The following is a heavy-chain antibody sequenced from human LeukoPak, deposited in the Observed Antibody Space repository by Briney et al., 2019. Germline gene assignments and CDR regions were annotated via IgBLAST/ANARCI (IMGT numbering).Heavy chain of an antibody. V-gene: IGHV4-39*01. CDR1: GGSISSSSYY. CDR2: IYYSGTT. D-gene: IGHD1-26*01. J-gene: IGHJ4*02. CDR3: ARPKVGATRGFDY. Sequence: SETLSLTCTVSGGSISSSSYYWGWIRQPPGKGLEWIGSIYYSGTTYYNPSLKSRVTISVDTSKNQFSLTLTSLTAADTAVYYCARPKVGATRGFDYWGQGTLVTVSS.